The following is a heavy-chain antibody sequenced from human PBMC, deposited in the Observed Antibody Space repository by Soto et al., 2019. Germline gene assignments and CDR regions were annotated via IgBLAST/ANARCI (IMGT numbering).Heavy chain of an antibody. J-gene: IGHJ1*01. CDR3: AKGVPGIAVAGTGYFQH. V-gene: IGHV3-23*01. CDR1: GFTFSSYT. Sequence: GGSLRLSCAASGFTFSSYTMHGVRQAPGKGLEWVSGISGSGDSTYYADSVKGRFTISRDNSKNTLYLQMNSLRAEDTAVYYSAKGVPGIAVAGTGYFQHWGQGTLVTVS. CDR2: ISGSGDST. D-gene: IGHD6-19*01.